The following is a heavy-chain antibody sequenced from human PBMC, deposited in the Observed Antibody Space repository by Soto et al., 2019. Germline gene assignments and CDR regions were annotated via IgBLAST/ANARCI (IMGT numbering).Heavy chain of an antibody. CDR1: GYTFTSYD. J-gene: IGHJ4*02. CDR3: ARDYCGPEYSSSSVSDY. D-gene: IGHD6-6*01. V-gene: IGHV1-8*01. CDR2: MNPNSGNT. Sequence: QVQLVQSGAEVKKPGASVKVSCKASGYTFTSYDINWVRQATGQGLEWMGWMNPNSGNTGYAQKSQGRVTLTRNTPISTAYMELSSLRSEDTAVYYCARDYCGPEYSSSSVSDYWGQGTLVTVSS.